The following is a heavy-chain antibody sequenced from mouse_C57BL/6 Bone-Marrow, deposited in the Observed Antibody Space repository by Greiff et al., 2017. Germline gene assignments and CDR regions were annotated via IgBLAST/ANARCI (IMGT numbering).Heavy chain of an antibody. CDR2: IYPGSGST. CDR3: ARRGLLRTGFAY. CDR1: GYTFTSYW. Sequence: VQLQQSGAELEKPGASVKMSCKASGYTFTSYWITWVKQRPGQGLEWIGDIYPGSGSTNYNEKFKSKATLTVDTSSSTAYMQLSSLTSEDSAVYYCARRGLLRTGFAYWGQGTLVTVSA. D-gene: IGHD1-1*01. J-gene: IGHJ3*01. V-gene: IGHV1-55*01.